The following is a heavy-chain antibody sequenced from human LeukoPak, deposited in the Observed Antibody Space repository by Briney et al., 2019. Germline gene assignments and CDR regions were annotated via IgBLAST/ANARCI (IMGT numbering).Heavy chain of an antibody. J-gene: IGHJ4*02. CDR2: IIPIFGIA. CDR1: GGTFSSYA. CDR3: ARTRVPAAPHPFDY. D-gene: IGHD2-2*01. Sequence: SVKVSCKASGGTFSSYAISWVQQAPGQGLEWMGRIIPIFGIANYAQKFQGRVTITADKSTSTAYMELSSLRSEDTAVYYCARTRVPAAPHPFDYWGQGTLVTVSS. V-gene: IGHV1-69*04.